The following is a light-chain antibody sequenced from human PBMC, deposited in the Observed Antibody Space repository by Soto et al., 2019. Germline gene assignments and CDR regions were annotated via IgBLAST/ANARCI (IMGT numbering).Light chain of an antibody. J-gene: IGLJ1*01. V-gene: IGLV2-14*01. Sequence: QSALTQPASVSGSPGQPIAISCTGSSSDVGIYNYVSWYQQHPGKVPKLIIYEVTNRPSGVSNRFSGSKSGNTASLTISGLQAEDEADYYCSSYTTSSTRVFGTGTKVTVL. CDR1: SSDVGIYNY. CDR3: SSYTTSSTRV. CDR2: EVT.